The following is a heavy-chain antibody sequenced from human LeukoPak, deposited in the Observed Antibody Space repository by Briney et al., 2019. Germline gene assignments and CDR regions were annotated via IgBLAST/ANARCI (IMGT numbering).Heavy chain of an antibody. J-gene: IGHJ3*02. Sequence: PGGSLRLSCTVSGFTVISNSMSWVRQAPGKGLEWVSVIYSGGSTYYADSVKGRFTISRDNSKNTLYLQMNSLRAEDTAVYYCAIRRDAFDIWGQGTMVTVSS. V-gene: IGHV3-53*01. CDR3: AIRRDAFDI. CDR2: IYSGGST. CDR1: GFTVISNS.